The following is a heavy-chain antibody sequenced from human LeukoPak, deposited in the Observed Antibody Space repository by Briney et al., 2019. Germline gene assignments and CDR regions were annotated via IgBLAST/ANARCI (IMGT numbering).Heavy chain of an antibody. CDR3: ARALPTNYYYYMDV. V-gene: IGHV3-53*01. Sequence: PGGSLRLSCAASGFTLSSNYMSWVRQAPGKGLEWVSVIYSGGSTSYADSAKGRFTISRDNSKNTLYLQMNSLRAEDTAVYYCARALPTNYYYYMDVWGKGTTVTVSS. J-gene: IGHJ6*03. CDR2: IYSGGST. D-gene: IGHD1-26*01. CDR1: GFTLSSNY.